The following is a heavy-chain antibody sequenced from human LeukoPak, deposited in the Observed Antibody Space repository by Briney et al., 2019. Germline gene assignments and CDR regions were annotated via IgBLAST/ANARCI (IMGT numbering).Heavy chain of an antibody. CDR3: SKGSWSPRGFNWFDP. CDR1: GSTIDEYA. V-gene: IGHV3-9*01. D-gene: IGHD2-8*02. J-gene: IGHJ5*02. CDR2: INWISVFV. Sequence: PGRSLRLSCVASGSTIDEYAMHWVRQAPGKGLEWVSGINWISVFVAYADSVMGRFIISRENARNTVYLEMNSLRTEAKAIYFCSKGSWSPRGFNWFDPWGQGTVVTVSS.